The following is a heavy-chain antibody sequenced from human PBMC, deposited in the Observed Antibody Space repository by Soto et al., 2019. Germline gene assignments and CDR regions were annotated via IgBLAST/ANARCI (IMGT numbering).Heavy chain of an antibody. J-gene: IGHJ4*02. CDR3: AREDTAMGTFDY. V-gene: IGHV1-69*13. D-gene: IGHD5-18*01. Sequence: GASVKVSCKASGGTFSSYAISWVRQAPGQGLEWMGGIIPIFGTANYAQKFQGRVTITADESTSTAYMELSSLRSEDTAVYYCAREDTAMGTFDYWAREPWSPSPQ. CDR2: IIPIFGTA. CDR1: GGTFSSYA.